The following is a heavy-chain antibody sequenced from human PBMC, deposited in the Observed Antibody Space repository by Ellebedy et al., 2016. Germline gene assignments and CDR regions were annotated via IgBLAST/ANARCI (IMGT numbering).Heavy chain of an antibody. CDR1: GFTFSDFY. Sequence: GGSLRLSCAASGFTFSDFYMYWVRQVPGKGLVWVSYINGDGSRIIYADFVKGRFTISRDNAKNTLYLQMNSLRAEDTAVYYCARDPRNGGLDPWGQGTLVTVPS. CDR2: INGDGSRI. D-gene: IGHD3-16*01. V-gene: IGHV3-74*01. J-gene: IGHJ5*02. CDR3: ARDPRNGGLDP.